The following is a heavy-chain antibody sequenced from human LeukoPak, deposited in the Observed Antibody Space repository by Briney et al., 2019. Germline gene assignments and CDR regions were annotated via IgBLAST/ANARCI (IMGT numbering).Heavy chain of an antibody. CDR2: IIPIFGTA. CDR3: ARSPPSYYYDSSGLDYFDY. Sequence: ASVKVSCKASGGTFSSYAISWVRQAPGQGLEWMGGIIPIFGTANYAQKFQGRVTITADESTSTAYMELSSLRSEDTAVYYCARSPPSYYYDSSGLDYFDYWGQGTLVTVSS. CDR1: GGTFSSYA. D-gene: IGHD3-22*01. J-gene: IGHJ4*02. V-gene: IGHV1-69*13.